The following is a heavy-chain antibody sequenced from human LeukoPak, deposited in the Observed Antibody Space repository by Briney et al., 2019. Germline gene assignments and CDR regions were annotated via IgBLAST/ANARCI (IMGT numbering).Heavy chain of an antibody. V-gene: IGHV4-61*08. CDR3: ARHALGYCSGGSCYFDY. J-gene: IGHJ4*02. D-gene: IGHD2-15*01. Sequence: PSQTLSLTCTVSGGSISSGGYSWSWIRQPPGKGLEWIGYIYYSGSTNYNPSLKSRVTISVDTSKNQFSLKLSSVTAADTAVYYCARHALGYCSGGSCYFDYWGQGTLVTVSS. CDR1: GGSISSGGYS. CDR2: IYYSGST.